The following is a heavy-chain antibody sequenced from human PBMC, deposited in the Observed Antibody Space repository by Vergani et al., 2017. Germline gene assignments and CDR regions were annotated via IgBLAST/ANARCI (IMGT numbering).Heavy chain of an antibody. V-gene: IGHV4-39*01. J-gene: IGHJ4*02. CDR2: IYYSGST. CDR3: ARGSGKYYDFWSGYYYFDY. CDR1: GGSISSSSYY. D-gene: IGHD3-3*01. Sequence: QLQLQESGPGLVKPSETLSLTCTVSGGSISSSSYYWGWIRQPPGKGLEWIGSIYYSGSTYYNPSLKSRVTISVDTSKNQFSLKLSSVTAADTAVYYCARGSGKYYDFWSGYYYFDYWGQGTLVTVSS.